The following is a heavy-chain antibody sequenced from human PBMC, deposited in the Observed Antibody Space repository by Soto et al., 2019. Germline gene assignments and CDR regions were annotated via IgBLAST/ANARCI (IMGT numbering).Heavy chain of an antibody. J-gene: IGHJ6*03. CDR2: IYYSGST. D-gene: IGHD2-2*01. V-gene: IGHV4-39*01. CDR1: GGSISSSSYY. Sequence: SETLSLTCTVSGGSISSSSYYWGWIRQPPGKGLEWIGSIYYSGSTYYNPSLKSRVTISVDTSKNQFSLKLSSVTAADTAVYYCARQIPSINCSSTSCLEYYYYMDVWGKGTTVTVSS. CDR3: ARQIPSINCSSTSCLEYYYYMDV.